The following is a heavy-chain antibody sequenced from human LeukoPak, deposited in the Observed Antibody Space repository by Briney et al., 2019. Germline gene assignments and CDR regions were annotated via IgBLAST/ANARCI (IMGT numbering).Heavy chain of an antibody. V-gene: IGHV3-21*01. Sequence: NPGGSLRLSCAASGFIFSSYSMNWVRQAPGKGLEWVSSISSYSGSIYYADSLKGRFTISRDNAKNSLYLQMNSLRAEDTAVYYCARSGAPFDYWGQGTLVTVSS. J-gene: IGHJ4*02. CDR3: ARSGAPFDY. CDR2: ISSYSGSI. CDR1: GFIFSSYS. D-gene: IGHD3-10*01.